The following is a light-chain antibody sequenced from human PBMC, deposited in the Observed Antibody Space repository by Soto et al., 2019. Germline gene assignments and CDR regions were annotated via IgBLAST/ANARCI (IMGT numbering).Light chain of an antibody. CDR1: QSISRY. J-gene: IGKJ4*01. CDR2: DAS. V-gene: IGKV3-11*01. Sequence: EIVLTQSPATLSLSPGETATLSCRASQSISRYLAWYQQKPGQAPRLLIYDASIRATGIPARFRGGGSETDFTLTTSRLAPEDFAIYYCQQRGTWPRVTFGGGTKVEIK. CDR3: QQRGTWPRVT.